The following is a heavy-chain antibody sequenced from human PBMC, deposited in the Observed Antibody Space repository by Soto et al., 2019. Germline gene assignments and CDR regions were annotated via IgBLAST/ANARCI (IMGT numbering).Heavy chain of an antibody. CDR2: IKSKTDGGTT. V-gene: IGHV3-15*02. J-gene: IGHJ4*02. CDR1: GFTFSSAL. CDR3: TTHPDY. Sequence: EVQLVESGGTLVKPGGSLRLSCAASGFTFSSALMTWVRQAPGKGLEWVGRIKSKTDGGTTDYGAPVRGRFTISRDDSTDTLFLQMNSMGTEDTAVYYCTTHPDYWGQGTLVTVSS.